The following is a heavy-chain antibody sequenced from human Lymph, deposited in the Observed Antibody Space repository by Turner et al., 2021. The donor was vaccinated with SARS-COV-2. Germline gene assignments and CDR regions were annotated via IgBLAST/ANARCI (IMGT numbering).Heavy chain of an antibody. Sequence: QVQLVQSGTEVKKPGSSVKASCKASGGTFSSYAINWVRQAPGQGLEWMGRIILILRIANYAQKFQGRVTITAVKSTSTAYMDLGSLRSEDTAMYYCARGRLASYSVSYYSGFDPWGQGTLVTVSS. CDR3: ARGRLASYSVSYYSGFDP. J-gene: IGHJ5*02. V-gene: IGHV1-69*04. CDR2: IILILRIA. CDR1: GGTFSSYA. D-gene: IGHD1-26*01.